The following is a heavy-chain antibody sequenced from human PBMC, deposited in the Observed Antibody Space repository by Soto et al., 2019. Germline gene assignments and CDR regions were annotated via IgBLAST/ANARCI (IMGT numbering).Heavy chain of an antibody. D-gene: IGHD2-2*01. CDR1: GGSISSYY. V-gene: IGHV4-59*08. CDR2: IYYSGST. CDR3: AIQRAAIVQAAFEY. J-gene: IGHJ4*02. Sequence: SETLSLTCTVSGGSISSYYWSWIRQPPGKGLEWIGYIYYSGSTNYNPSLKSRVTISVDTSKNQFSLKLSSVTAADTAVYYCAIQRAAIVQAAFEYWGQGTRVNVSS.